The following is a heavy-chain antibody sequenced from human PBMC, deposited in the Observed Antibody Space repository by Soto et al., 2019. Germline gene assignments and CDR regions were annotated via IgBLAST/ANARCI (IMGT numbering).Heavy chain of an antibody. J-gene: IGHJ6*02. CDR2: ISAYNGNT. V-gene: IGHV1-18*01. Sequence: ASVKVSCKASGYTFTSYGISWVRQAPGQGLEWMGWISAYNGNTNYAQKLQGRVTMTTDTSTSTAYMEMYSLRAEDTAVYYCARYIPGVRYYGMDVWGQGTTVTVSS. CDR3: ARYIPGVRYYGMDV. D-gene: IGHD2-2*01. CDR1: GYTFTSYG.